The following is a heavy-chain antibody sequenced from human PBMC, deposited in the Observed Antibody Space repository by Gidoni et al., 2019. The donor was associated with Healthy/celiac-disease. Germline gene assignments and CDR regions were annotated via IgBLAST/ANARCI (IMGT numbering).Heavy chain of an antibody. V-gene: IGHV4-39*01. Sequence: QLQLQESGPGLVKPSETLSLTCTVSGCSISSSSYYWGWIRQPPGKGLEWIGSSYYSGSTYYDPSLKSRVTIAVDTSKNQFTLKLSSVTAADTAMYYCARHSSFGVVPHPYWFFDLWGRGTLVTVSS. CDR3: ARHSSFGVVPHPYWFFDL. J-gene: IGHJ2*01. CDR1: GCSISSSSYY. CDR2: SYYSGST. D-gene: IGHD3-3*01.